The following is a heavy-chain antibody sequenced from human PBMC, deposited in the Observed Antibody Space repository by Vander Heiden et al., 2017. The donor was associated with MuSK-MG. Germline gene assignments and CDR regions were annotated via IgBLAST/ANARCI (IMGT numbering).Heavy chain of an antibody. CDR1: VFTFSGYT. CDR3: AREGIQLHYGMDV. J-gene: IGHJ6*02. Sequence: LVESGGGLVQPGGSLKLSCAASVFTFSGYTRHWVRQAPGKGLDWVSYISSGSRTIYYADSVKGRFTISRDNAKNSVYLQMNSLRAEDTAVYYCAREGIQLHYGMDVWGQGTTVTVSS. D-gene: IGHD1-1*01. V-gene: IGHV3-48*04. CDR2: ISSGSRTI.